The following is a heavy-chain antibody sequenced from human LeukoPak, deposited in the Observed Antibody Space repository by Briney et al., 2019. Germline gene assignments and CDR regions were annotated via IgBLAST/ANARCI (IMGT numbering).Heavy chain of an antibody. CDR3: ARLPMVRGVYYFDY. Sequence: PSETLSLTCTVSGGCISSYYWSWIRQPPGKGLACIGYIYYSGSTNYNPSLKSRVTISVDTSKNQFSLKLSSVTAADTAVYYCARLPMVRGVYYFDYWGQGTLVTVSS. CDR1: GGCISSYY. J-gene: IGHJ4*02. D-gene: IGHD3-10*01. CDR2: IYYSGST. V-gene: IGHV4-59*08.